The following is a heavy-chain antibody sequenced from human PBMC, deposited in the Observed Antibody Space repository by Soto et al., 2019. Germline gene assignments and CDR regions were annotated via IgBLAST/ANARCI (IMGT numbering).Heavy chain of an antibody. D-gene: IGHD3-10*01. V-gene: IGHV3-23*01. CDR1: GFTFSSYA. Sequence: ESLKISCAASGFTFSSYAMSWVRQAPGKGLEWVSAISGSGGSTYYADSVKGRFTISRDNSKNTLYLQMNSLRAEDTAVYYCARTIHYYGSGSYYKGWAYFDYWGQGTLVTVSS. CDR3: ARTIHYYGSGSYYKGWAYFDY. CDR2: ISGSGGST. J-gene: IGHJ4*02.